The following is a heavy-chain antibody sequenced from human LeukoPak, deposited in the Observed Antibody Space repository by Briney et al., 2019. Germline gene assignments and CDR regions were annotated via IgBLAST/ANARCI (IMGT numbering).Heavy chain of an antibody. Sequence: GGSLRLTCAASGFTFSSYWMSWVRQAPGKGLEWVSSISSSSSYIYYADSVKGRFTISRDNAKNSLYLQMNSLRAEDTAVYYCARVPTVEYYYDSSGPDYWGQGTLVTVSS. CDR1: GFTFSSYW. J-gene: IGHJ4*02. V-gene: IGHV3-21*01. CDR2: ISSSSSYI. D-gene: IGHD3-22*01. CDR3: ARVPTVEYYYDSSGPDY.